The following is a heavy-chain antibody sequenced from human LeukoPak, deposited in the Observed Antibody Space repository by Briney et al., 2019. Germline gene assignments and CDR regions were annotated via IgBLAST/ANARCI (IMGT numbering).Heavy chain of an antibody. D-gene: IGHD1-26*01. CDR2: IIPIFGTA. V-gene: IGHV1-69*05. CDR3: AREVRGSYVR. Sequence: GASVKVSCKASGGTFNSYAISWVRQAPGQGLEWMGGIIPIFGTANYAQKFQGRVTITTDESTSTAYMELSSLRSEDTAVYYCAREVRGSYVRWGQGTLVTVSS. CDR1: GGTFNSYA. J-gene: IGHJ4*02.